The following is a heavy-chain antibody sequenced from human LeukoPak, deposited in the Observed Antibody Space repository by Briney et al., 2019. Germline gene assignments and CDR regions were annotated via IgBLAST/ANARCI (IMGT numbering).Heavy chain of an antibody. Sequence: SETLSLTCTVSGGSITSSNYYWGWIRQPPGRGLEWIGSIYYSGATFYNPSLKSRVTISVDTSKNQFSLKLSSVTAADTAVYYCAGLGNGRTFDSWGQGTLVTVSS. CDR2: IYYSGAT. J-gene: IGHJ4*02. CDR3: AGLGNGRTFDS. CDR1: GGSITSSNYY. D-gene: IGHD2-8*01. V-gene: IGHV4-39*07.